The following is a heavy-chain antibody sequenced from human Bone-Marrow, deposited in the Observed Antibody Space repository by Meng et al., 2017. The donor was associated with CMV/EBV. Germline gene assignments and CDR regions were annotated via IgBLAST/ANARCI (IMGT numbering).Heavy chain of an antibody. J-gene: IGHJ6*04. V-gene: IGHV3-30*04. Sequence: GESLKISCAASGFTFSSYAMHWVRQAPGKGLEWVAVISYDGSNKYYADSVKGRFTISRDNSRNTLYLQMNSLRAEDTAVYYCARDMSREYQLLSFYEYGRDVWGEGTTVTVSS. CDR3: ARDMSREYQLLSFYEYGRDV. D-gene: IGHD2-2*01. CDR2: ISYDGSNK. CDR1: GFTFSSYA.